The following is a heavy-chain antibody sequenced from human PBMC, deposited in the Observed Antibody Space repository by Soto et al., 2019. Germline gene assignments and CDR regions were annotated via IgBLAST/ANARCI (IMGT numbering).Heavy chain of an antibody. V-gene: IGHV4-59*01. CDR1: GDSISSYY. Sequence: LSLTCTVSGDSISSYYWSWIRQPPGKGLEWIGYIYYNGSTNYNPSLKSRVTISVDTSKNQFSLRLSSVTAADTAVYYCARGPYYDILTGYYPFDYWGQGTLVTVSS. D-gene: IGHD3-9*01. J-gene: IGHJ4*02. CDR2: IYYNGST. CDR3: ARGPYYDILTGYYPFDY.